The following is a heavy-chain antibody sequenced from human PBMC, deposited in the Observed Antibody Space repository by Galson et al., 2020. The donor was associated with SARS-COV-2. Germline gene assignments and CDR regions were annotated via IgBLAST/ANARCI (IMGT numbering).Heavy chain of an antibody. CDR1: GGSISDYY. V-gene: IGHV4-4*07. Sequence: SETLSLTCTVSGGSISDYYWSWIRQPAGKKLEWLGRIFATGATNYNPSLKSRVTMSLDMSKSQFSLKLSSVTAADTAVYYCAREWDTAMVRGNGWFDPWGQGTLVTVSS. CDR2: IFATGAT. D-gene: IGHD5-18*01. CDR3: AREWDTAMVRGNGWFDP. J-gene: IGHJ5*02.